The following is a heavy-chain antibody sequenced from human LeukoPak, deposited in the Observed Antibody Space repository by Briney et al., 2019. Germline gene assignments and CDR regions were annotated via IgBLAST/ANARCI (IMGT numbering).Heavy chain of an antibody. Sequence: GGSLRLSCAASGFTFSSYSMNWVRQAPGKGLEGVSSISSSSSYIYYVETVKGGLTISRDNARNSLYLQMNSLRAEDTAVYYCARGYSNYGYAFDIWGQGTMVTVSS. CDR1: GFTFSSYS. CDR3: ARGYSNYGYAFDI. D-gene: IGHD4-11*01. J-gene: IGHJ3*02. CDR2: ISSSSSYI. V-gene: IGHV3-21*01.